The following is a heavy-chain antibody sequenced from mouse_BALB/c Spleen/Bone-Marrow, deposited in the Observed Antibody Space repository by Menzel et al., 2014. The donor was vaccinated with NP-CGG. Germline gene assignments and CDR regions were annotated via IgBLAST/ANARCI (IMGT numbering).Heavy chain of an antibody. J-gene: IGHJ2*01. V-gene: IGHV1-7*01. CDR1: GYTFTDTW. CDR3: ARDY. Sequence: QVQLQQSGPELAKPGASVKMSCKASGYTFTDTWIHWIKQRPGQGLEWIGYTNPSTGYAEYNQNFKDKATLTVDKSSSTAYMQLSSLTSEDSAVYYCARDYWGQGTTLTVSS. CDR2: TNPSTGYA.